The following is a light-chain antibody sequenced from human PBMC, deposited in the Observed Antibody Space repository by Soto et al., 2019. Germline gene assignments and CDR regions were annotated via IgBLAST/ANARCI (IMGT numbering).Light chain of an antibody. V-gene: IGKV3-11*01. CDR1: QSVSSY. CDR3: QQRSNWPLT. J-gene: IGKJ3*01. CDR2: DAS. Sequence: EILLTRSRTIQSLSPGERATLSCRASQSVSSYLAWYQQKPSQAPRLLIYDASNRATGIPARFSGSGSGTDFTLTISSLEPEDFAVYYCQQRSNWPLTFGPGT.